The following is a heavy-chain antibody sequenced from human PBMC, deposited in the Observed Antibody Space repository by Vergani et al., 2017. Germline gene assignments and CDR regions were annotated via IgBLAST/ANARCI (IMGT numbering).Heavy chain of an antibody. Sequence: QVQLQESGPGLVKPSQTLSLTCTVSGGSISSGSYYWSWIRQPAGKGLEWIGRIYTSGSTNYNPSLKSRVTMSVHTSKNQFSLKLSSVTAADTAVYYCARENYYDFWSGYHTYYYYYMDVWGKGTTVTVSS. CDR1: GGSISSGSYY. V-gene: IGHV4-61*02. D-gene: IGHD3-3*01. CDR2: IYTSGST. J-gene: IGHJ6*03. CDR3: ARENYYDFWSGYHTYYYYYMDV.